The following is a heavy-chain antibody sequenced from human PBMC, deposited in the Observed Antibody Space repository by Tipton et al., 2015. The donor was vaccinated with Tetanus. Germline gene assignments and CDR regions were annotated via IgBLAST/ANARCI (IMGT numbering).Heavy chain of an antibody. V-gene: IGHV1-24*01. Sequence: QVQLVQSGPEVKKPGASVKVSCKVSGYTLAKFSMHWVRQAPGKGLEWLGGFDAADGERAYAQKFQGRFTMTEDTSTDTAYMQLSSLRSDDTAMYYCTTPGDIVIVPGGKYYTYGLDVWGQGTTVTVSS. CDR2: FDAADGER. CDR1: GYTLAKFS. CDR3: TTPGDIVIVPGGKYYTYGLDV. J-gene: IGHJ6*02. D-gene: IGHD2-2*01.